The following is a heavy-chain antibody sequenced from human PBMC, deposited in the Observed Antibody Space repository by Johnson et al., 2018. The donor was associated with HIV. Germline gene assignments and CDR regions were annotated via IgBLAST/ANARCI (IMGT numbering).Heavy chain of an antibody. D-gene: IGHD1-26*01. V-gene: IGHV3-30*03. CDR3: ARQYRNSGSRTGAFDI. Sequence: QVQLVESGGGVDQPGRSLRLSCAASGFTFSSYGMHWVRQAPGKGLEWVAVLTSDESNKYYADSVKGRFTISRDNSKNTLYLQMNSLRAEDTAVYYCARQYRNSGSRTGAFDIWGQGTMVTVSS. J-gene: IGHJ3*02. CDR1: GFTFSSYG. CDR2: LTSDESNK.